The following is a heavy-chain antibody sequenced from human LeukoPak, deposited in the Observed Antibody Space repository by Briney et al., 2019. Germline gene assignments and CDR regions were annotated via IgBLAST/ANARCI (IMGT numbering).Heavy chain of an antibody. J-gene: IGHJ4*02. CDR2: ISANSNTI. Sequence: GGSLRLSCAASAFTFSGYEMNWVRQAPGKGLEWLSYISANSNTIYYADCVKGRFTISRDNAKNSLYLQMNSLRAEDTAVYYCARSDYWGRGTLVTVSS. V-gene: IGHV3-48*03. CDR3: ARSDY. CDR1: AFTFSGYE.